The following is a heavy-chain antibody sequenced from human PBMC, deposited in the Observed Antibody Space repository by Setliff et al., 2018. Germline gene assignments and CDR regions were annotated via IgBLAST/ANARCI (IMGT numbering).Heavy chain of an antibody. V-gene: IGHV1-18*01. D-gene: IGHD3-3*01. CDR1: GYTFKTYG. Sequence: SVKVSCKASGYTFKTYGFTWVRQAPGQGLEWMGWISAYTGKTDYAQNFQGRVTMTTDTSTNTAYLELRSLRYDDTAVYFCARAPRLEWILPTFDYWGQGTPVTVSS. CDR3: ARAPRLEWILPTFDY. CDR2: ISAYTGKT. J-gene: IGHJ4*02.